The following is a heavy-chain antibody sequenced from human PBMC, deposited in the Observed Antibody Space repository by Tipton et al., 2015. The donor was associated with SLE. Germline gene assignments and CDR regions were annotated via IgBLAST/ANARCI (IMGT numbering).Heavy chain of an antibody. D-gene: IGHD1-26*01. CDR3: ARDNEVGGTSYGLDY. CDR1: GFPFNKFA. CDR2: IWDDGSNQ. V-gene: IGHV3-33*01. J-gene: IGHJ4*02. Sequence: RSLRLSCAVSGFPFNKFAMHWVRQAPGRGLEWVAVIWDDGSNQYYADSVEGRFTISRDNSKNTLFLQMNSLRVEDTAVYYCARDNEVGGTSYGLDYWGQGSLVTVSS.